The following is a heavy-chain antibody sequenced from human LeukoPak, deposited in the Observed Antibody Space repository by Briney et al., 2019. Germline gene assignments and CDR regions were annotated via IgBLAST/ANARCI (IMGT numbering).Heavy chain of an antibody. CDR1: GYSINNYW. V-gene: IGHV5-51*01. D-gene: IGHD2-15*01. J-gene: IGHJ5*02. CDR3: ARQEYCSGGSCYTWFDP. CDR2: IYPADSDI. Sequence: GESLKISCKGSGYSINNYWIGWVRQMPGKGLEWMGIIYPADSDIRYSPSFQGQITISADKSISTAYLQWSSLKASDTAMYYCARQEYCSGGSCYTWFDPWGQGTLVTVSS.